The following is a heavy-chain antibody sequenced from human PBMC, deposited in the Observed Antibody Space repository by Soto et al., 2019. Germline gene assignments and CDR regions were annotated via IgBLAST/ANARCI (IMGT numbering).Heavy chain of an antibody. J-gene: IGHJ4*02. CDR2: ISSSSSYT. D-gene: IGHD3-16*01. V-gene: IGHV3-11*06. CDR3: ARVQEGKPWGPPYYFDY. CDR1: GFTFSDYY. Sequence: GGSLRLSCAASGFTFSDYYMSWIRQAPGKGLEWVSYISSSSSYTNYADSVKGRFTISRDNAKNSLYLQMNSLRAEDTAVYYCARVQEGKPWGPPYYFDYWGQGTLVTVSS.